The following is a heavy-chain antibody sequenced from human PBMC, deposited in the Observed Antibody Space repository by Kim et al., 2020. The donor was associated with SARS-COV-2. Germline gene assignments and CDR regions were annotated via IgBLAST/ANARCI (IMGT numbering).Heavy chain of an antibody. Sequence: ADSVKGRFTISSDKSKNTLYLQMNSLRAEDTAVYYCARVDILTGYYYFDYWGQGTLVTVSS. J-gene: IGHJ4*02. D-gene: IGHD3-9*01. CDR3: ARVDILTGYYYFDY. V-gene: IGHV3-30*01.